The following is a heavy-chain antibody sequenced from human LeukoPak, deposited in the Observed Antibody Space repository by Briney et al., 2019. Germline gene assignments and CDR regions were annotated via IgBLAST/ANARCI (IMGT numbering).Heavy chain of an antibody. J-gene: IGHJ6*02. Sequence: SVKVSCKASGGTFSSYAISWVRQAPGQGLEWMGGVIPIFGTANYAQKFQGRVTITTDESTSTAYMELRSLRSDDTAVYYCARTALQLLYYYYGMDVWGQGTTVTVSS. V-gene: IGHV1-69*05. CDR3: ARTALQLLYYYYGMDV. CDR2: VIPIFGTA. CDR1: GGTFSSYA. D-gene: IGHD5-24*01.